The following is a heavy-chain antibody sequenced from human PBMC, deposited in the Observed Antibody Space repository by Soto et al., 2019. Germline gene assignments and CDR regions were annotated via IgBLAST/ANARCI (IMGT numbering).Heavy chain of an antibody. J-gene: IGHJ3*02. CDR3: ARGPLWFGEFFPRARTPSDLYAFDI. CDR2: INPNSGGT. Sequence: ASVKVSCKASGYTFTGYYMHWVRQAPGQGLEWMGWINPNSGGTNYAQKFQGWVTMTRDTSISTAYMELGRLRSDDTAVYYCARGPLWFGEFFPRARTPSDLYAFDIWGQGTMVTVSS. V-gene: IGHV1-2*04. D-gene: IGHD3-10*01. CDR1: GYTFTGYY.